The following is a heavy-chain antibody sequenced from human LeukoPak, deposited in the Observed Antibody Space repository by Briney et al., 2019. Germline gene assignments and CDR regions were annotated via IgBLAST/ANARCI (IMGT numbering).Heavy chain of an antibody. J-gene: IGHJ3*02. Sequence: PGGSLRLSCTASGFTFSSYAMGWVRQAPGKGLEWVAVISYDGSNKYYADSVKGRFTISRDNSKNTLYLQMNSLRAEDTAVYYCAKMVTSDAFDIWGQGTMVTVSS. CDR2: ISYDGSNK. V-gene: IGHV3-30*18. CDR1: GFTFSSYA. D-gene: IGHD4-23*01. CDR3: AKMVTSDAFDI.